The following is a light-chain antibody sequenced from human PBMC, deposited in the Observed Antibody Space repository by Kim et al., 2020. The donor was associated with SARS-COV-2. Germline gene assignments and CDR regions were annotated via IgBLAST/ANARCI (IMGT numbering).Light chain of an antibody. CDR2: QDD. CDR1: RLGDKS. Sequence: VTPGQTADIPCSGDRLGDKSAAWCQRKPGQSPVLFIYQDDQRPSGIPKRFSGSNSGNTATLTISGTQAMDEADYYCQSWDSGAVIFGPGAKVTVL. J-gene: IGLJ1*01. V-gene: IGLV3-1*01. CDR3: QSWDSGAVI.